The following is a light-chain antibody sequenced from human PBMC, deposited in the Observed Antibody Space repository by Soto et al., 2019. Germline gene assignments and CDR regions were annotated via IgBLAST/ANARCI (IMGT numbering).Light chain of an antibody. J-gene: IGKJ4*01. CDR1: QSISSW. V-gene: IGKV1-5*03. CDR3: QQYNSYPLT. Sequence: DIQMTQSPSALFASVGDRVTITCRASQSISSWLAWYQHKPGKAPKLLIYKASSLESGVPSRVSGSGSGTEFTLTISSLQPDDFATYFCQQYNSYPLTFGGGTKVEIK. CDR2: KAS.